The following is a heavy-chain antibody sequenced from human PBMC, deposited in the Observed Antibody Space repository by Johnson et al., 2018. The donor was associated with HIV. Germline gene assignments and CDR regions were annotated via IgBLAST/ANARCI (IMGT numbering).Heavy chain of an antibody. CDR3: AREWELLGSAFDI. CDR1: GFTFSSYA. CDR2: ISYDGSNN. J-gene: IGHJ3*02. Sequence: QVQLVESGGGVVQPGRSLRLSCAASGFTFSSYAMHWVRQAPGKALEWVAVISYDGSNNDYADAVKGRFTSSRDNSKKSLYLQMNSLRAEDKAVYYCAREWELLGSAFDIWGQGTMVTVSS. V-gene: IGHV3-30-3*01. D-gene: IGHD1-26*01.